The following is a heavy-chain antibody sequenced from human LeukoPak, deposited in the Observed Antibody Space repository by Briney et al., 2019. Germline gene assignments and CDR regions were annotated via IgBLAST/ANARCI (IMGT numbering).Heavy chain of an antibody. Sequence: SETLSLTCTVSGGSVSSNHYYWSWIRQPPGRGLEWIAYIFYSGSTNYNPSLKSRVTISVDTSKNQFSLKLSSVTAADTTVYYCARTHRLNWFDPWGQGTLVTVSS. J-gene: IGHJ5*02. CDR3: ARTHRLNWFDP. D-gene: IGHD2-21*02. CDR2: IFYSGST. CDR1: GGSVSSNHYY. V-gene: IGHV4-61*01.